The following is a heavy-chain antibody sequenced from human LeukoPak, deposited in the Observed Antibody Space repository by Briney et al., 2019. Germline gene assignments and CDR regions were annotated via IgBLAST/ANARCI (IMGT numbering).Heavy chain of an antibody. Sequence: PSETLSLTCTVSGGYISSYYWSWIRQPPGKGLEWIGYIYTSGSTNYNPSLKSRVTISVDTSKNQFSLKLSSVTAADTAVYYCARVDNGFVDYWGQGTLVTVSS. CDR3: ARVDNGFVDY. CDR2: IYTSGST. CDR1: GGYISSYY. D-gene: IGHD5-12*01. V-gene: IGHV4-4*09. J-gene: IGHJ4*02.